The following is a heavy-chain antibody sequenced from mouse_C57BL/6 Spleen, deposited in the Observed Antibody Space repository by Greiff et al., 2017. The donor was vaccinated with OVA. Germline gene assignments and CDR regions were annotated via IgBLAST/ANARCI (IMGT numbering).Heavy chain of an antibody. V-gene: IGHV1-59*01. D-gene: IGHD1-1*01. CDR3: ARSYGSSSYYFDY. J-gene: IGHJ2*01. CDR1: GYTFTSYW. Sequence: QVQLQQPGAELVRPGTSVKLSCKASGYTFTSYWMHWVKQRPGQGLEWIGVIDPSDSYTNYNQKFKGKATLTVDTSSSTAYMQLSSLTSEDSAVYYGARSYGSSSYYFDYWGQGTTLTVSS. CDR2: IDPSDSYT.